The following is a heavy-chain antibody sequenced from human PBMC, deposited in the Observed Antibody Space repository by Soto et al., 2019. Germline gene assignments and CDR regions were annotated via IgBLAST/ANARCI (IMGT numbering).Heavy chain of an antibody. Sequence: QVQLVQSGAEVKKPGASVKVSCKASGYMFISYGINWVRQAPGQGLEWMGWISAYNGNTKYAQNLQGRVTMTTDTYPSTAYMEMRSLRSDDTAVYYCARDLDGSGSYYTDYWGPGTLVTVSS. J-gene: IGHJ4*02. CDR1: GYMFISYG. CDR3: ARDLDGSGSYYTDY. CDR2: ISAYNGNT. V-gene: IGHV1-18*01. D-gene: IGHD3-10*01.